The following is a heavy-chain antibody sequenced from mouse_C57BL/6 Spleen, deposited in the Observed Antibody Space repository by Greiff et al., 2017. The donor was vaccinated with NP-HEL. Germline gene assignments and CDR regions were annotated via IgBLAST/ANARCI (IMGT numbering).Heavy chain of an antibody. CDR3: ARHYYGSPLGY. J-gene: IGHJ4*01. CDR2: INPNNGGT. V-gene: IGHV1-26*01. Sequence: VQLQQSGPELVKPGASVKISCKASGYTFTDYYMNWVKQSHGKSLEWIGDINPNNGGTSYNQKFKGKATLTVDKSSSTAYMELRSLTSEDSAVYYCARHYYGSPLGYWGQGTSVTVSS. CDR1: GYTFTDYY. D-gene: IGHD1-1*01.